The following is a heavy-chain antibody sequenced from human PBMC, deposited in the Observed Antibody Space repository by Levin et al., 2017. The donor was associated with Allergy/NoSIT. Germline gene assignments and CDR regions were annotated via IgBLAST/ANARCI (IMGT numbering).Heavy chain of an antibody. Sequence: GGSLRLSCAASGFTFSSYWMHWVRQAPGKGLVWVSRINSDGSSTSYADSVKGRFTISRDNAKNTLYLQMNSLRAEDTAVYYCARERSRRFLEWLPSNDYYYYGMDVWGQGTTVTVSS. CDR2: INSDGSST. CDR1: GFTFSSYW. D-gene: IGHD3-3*01. J-gene: IGHJ6*02. V-gene: IGHV3-74*01. CDR3: ARERSRRFLEWLPSNDYYYYGMDV.